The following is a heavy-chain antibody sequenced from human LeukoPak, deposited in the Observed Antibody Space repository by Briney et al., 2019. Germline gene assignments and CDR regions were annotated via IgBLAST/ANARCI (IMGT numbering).Heavy chain of an antibody. Sequence: KPSETLSLTCTVSGGSISSYYWSWIRQPAGKGLEWIGRIYTSGSTNYNPSLKSRVTMSVATSKNQSSLKLSSVTAADTAVYSCARDIIAVAGIDAFDIWGQGTMVTVSS. D-gene: IGHD6-19*01. V-gene: IGHV4-4*07. CDR2: IYTSGST. J-gene: IGHJ3*02. CDR3: ARDIIAVAGIDAFDI. CDR1: GGSISSYY.